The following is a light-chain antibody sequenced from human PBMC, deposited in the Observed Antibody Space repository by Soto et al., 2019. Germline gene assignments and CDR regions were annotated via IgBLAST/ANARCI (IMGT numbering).Light chain of an antibody. CDR1: QGISSY. CDR3: QQYYSYPPT. V-gene: IGKV1-8*01. Sequence: AIRMTQSPSSLSASTGDRATITCRASQGISSYLAWYQQKPGKAPKLLIYAASTLQSGVPSRFSGSGSGTDFTLTISCLQSEDFATYYCQQYYSYPPTFGQGTKVDNK. J-gene: IGKJ1*01. CDR2: AAS.